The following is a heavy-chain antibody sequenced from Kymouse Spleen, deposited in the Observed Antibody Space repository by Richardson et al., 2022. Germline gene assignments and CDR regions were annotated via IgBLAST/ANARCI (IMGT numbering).Heavy chain of an antibody. V-gene: IGHV4-34*01. D-gene: IGHD3-10*01. J-gene: IGHJ4*02. CDR3: ARERYYGSGSSPFDY. Sequence: QVQLQQWGAGLLKPSETLSLTCAVYGGSFSGYYWSWIRQPPGKGLEWIGEINHSGSTNYNPSLKSRVTISVDTSKNQFSLKLSSVTAADTAVYYCARERYYGSGSSPFDYWGQGTLVTVSS. CDR1: GGSFSGYY. CDR2: INHSGST.